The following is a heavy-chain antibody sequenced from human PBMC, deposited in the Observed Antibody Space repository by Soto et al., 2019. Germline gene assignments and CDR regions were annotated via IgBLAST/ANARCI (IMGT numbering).Heavy chain of an antibody. Sequence: QVQLVQSGAEVRKPGSSVKVSCKASGDTFSFYSINWVRQAPGLGLEWMGRINPILSMSNYAQRFQGRVTMTADKSTSTAYMELGGLRSEDTAIYYCASSYGSGYRAFDYWGQGALVTVS. CDR3: ASSYGSGYRAFDY. V-gene: IGHV1-69*02. CDR1: GDTFSFYS. J-gene: IGHJ4*02. D-gene: IGHD3-10*01. CDR2: INPILSMS.